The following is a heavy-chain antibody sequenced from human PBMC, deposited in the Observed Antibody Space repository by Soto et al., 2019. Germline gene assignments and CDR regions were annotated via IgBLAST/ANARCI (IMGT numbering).Heavy chain of an antibody. CDR2: FDPEDGET. D-gene: IGHD3-3*01. CDR3: ATAWRGNLNWFDP. Sequence: VXSVKVSCTVSGYTLTELSMHWVRQAPGKGLEWMGGFDPEDGETIYAQKFQGRVTMTEDTSTDTAYMELSSLRSEDTAVYYCATAWRGNLNWFDPWGQGTLVTVSS. J-gene: IGHJ5*02. V-gene: IGHV1-24*01. CDR1: GYTLTELS.